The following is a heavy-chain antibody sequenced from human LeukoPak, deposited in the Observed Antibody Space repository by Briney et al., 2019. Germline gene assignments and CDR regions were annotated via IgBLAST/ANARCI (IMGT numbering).Heavy chain of an antibody. V-gene: IGHV6-1*01. CDR3: ARISGGYSYGDDAFDI. CDR2: TYYRSKWNN. J-gene: IGHJ3*02. D-gene: IGHD5-18*01. CDR1: GDSVSSNSAA. Sequence: SQTLSLTCALPGDSVSSNSAACNSIRQSRSRGLDWQGRTYYRSKWNNHYAVSVKSRITINPDTSKNQFSLQLNSVTPEDTAVYYCARISGGYSYGDDAFDIWGQGTMVTVSS.